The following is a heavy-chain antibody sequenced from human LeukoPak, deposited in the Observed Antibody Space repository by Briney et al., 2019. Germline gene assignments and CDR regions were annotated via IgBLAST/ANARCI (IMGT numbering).Heavy chain of an antibody. Sequence: SETLSLTCTLSGGSIRNSSYYWGWIRQPPGKGLEWIGSLYYSGSTYFNPSLKSRPTISVDTSKNQFSLKLSSVTAADTAVYYCARLRYYGDYVDYWGQGTLVTVSS. CDR3: ARLRYYGDYVDY. V-gene: IGHV4-39*01. D-gene: IGHD4-17*01. CDR2: LYYSGST. CDR1: GGSIRNSSYY. J-gene: IGHJ4*02.